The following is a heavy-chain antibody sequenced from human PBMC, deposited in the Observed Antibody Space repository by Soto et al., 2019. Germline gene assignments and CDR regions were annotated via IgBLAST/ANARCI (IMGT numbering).Heavy chain of an antibody. J-gene: IGHJ1*01. CDR2: IYYSGST. CDR1: GGSISSGGYY. D-gene: IGHD4-17*01. CDR3: VRAMTTVTTGPYFQH. V-gene: IGHV4-31*03. Sequence: QVQLQESGPGLVKPSQTLSLTCTVSGGSISSGGYYWSWIRQHPGKGLEWIGYIYYSGSTYYNPSLKIRVTISVDTSKNQFSLKLSSVTAADTAVYYCVRAMTTVTTGPYFQHWGQGTLVTVSS.